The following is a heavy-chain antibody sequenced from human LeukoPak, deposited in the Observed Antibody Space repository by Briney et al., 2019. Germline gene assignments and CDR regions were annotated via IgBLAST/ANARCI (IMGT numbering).Heavy chain of an antibody. Sequence: GGSLRLSCAASGFTFSSYGMHWVRQAPGKGLEWVAVISYDGNNKYYGDSVKGRFTISRDNSKNTLYLQMNSLRNEDTAVYYCAKDPSGSRMQYFQHCGQGTLVIVSS. V-gene: IGHV3-30*18. CDR1: GFTFSSYG. J-gene: IGHJ1*01. CDR2: ISYDGNNK. D-gene: IGHD2-15*01. CDR3: AKDPSGSRMQYFQH.